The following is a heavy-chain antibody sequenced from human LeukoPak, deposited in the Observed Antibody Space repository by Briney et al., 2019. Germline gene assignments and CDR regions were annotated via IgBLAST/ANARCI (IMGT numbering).Heavy chain of an antibody. CDR1: GGSISSGSYY. CDR3: ARYGRRGSSSNNWFDP. D-gene: IGHD6-13*01. Sequence: PSQTLSLTCTVSGGSISSGSYYWSWIRQPAGKGLEWIGRIYISGSTNYNPSLKSRVTISVDTSKNQFSLKLSSVTAADTAVYYCARYGRRGSSSNNWFDPWGQGTLVTVSS. J-gene: IGHJ5*02. CDR2: IYISGST. V-gene: IGHV4-61*02.